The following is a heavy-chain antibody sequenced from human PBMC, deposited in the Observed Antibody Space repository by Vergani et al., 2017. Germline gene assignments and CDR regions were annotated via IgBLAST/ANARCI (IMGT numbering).Heavy chain of an antibody. CDR3: ARVSGNYYYYYYMDV. CDR2: IYHSGST. D-gene: IGHD3-10*01. V-gene: IGHV4-30-2*01. CDR1: GGSISSGGYS. J-gene: IGHJ6*03. Sequence: QLQLQESGSGLVKPSQTLSLTCAVSGGSISSGGYSWSWIRQPPGKGLEWIGYIYHSGSTYYNPSLKSRVTISVDRSKNQFPLKLSSVTAADTAVYYCARVSGNYYYYYYMDVWGKGTTVTVSS.